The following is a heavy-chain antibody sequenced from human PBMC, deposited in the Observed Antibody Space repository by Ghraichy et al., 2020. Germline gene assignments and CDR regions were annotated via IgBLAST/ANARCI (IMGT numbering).Heavy chain of an antibody. Sequence: GGSLRLSCAASGFTFSKYAMHWVRQVPGKGLEWVAVISYDGSEIYYADSVKGRVSISRDDTKNTLFLQMNSLRPEDTAVYFCARETTGWGIYDAFDVWGQGTMVIVSS. V-gene: IGHV3-30*06. CDR1: GFTFSKYA. CDR3: ARETTGWGIYDAFDV. D-gene: IGHD3-16*01. CDR2: ISYDGSEI. J-gene: IGHJ3*01.